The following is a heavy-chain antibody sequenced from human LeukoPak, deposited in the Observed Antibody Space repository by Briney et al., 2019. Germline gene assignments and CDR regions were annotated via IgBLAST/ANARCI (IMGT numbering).Heavy chain of an antibody. CDR2: ISRSGSTK. Sequence: GGSLRLSCAASGFTFSDYNMRWIRQAPGKGLEWVSSISRSGSTKYYADSVKGRFTISRDNSKNTLYLQMNSLRAEDTAVYYCARRAGAYSHPYDYWGQGTLVTVSS. J-gene: IGHJ4*02. CDR1: GFTFSDYN. D-gene: IGHD4/OR15-4a*01. CDR3: ARRAGAYSHPYDY. V-gene: IGHV3-11*01.